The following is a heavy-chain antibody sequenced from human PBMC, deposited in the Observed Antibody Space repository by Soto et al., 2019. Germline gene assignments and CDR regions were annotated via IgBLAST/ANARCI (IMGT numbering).Heavy chain of an antibody. CDR3: ARGRRDYGGRNYYYGMDV. J-gene: IGHJ6*02. V-gene: IGHV4-34*01. CDR1: GGSFSGYY. Sequence: SETLSLTCAVYGGSFSGYYWSWIRQPPGKGLEWIGEINHSGSTNYNPSLKSRVTISVDTSKNQFSLKLSSVTAADTAVYYCARGRRDYGGRNYYYGMDVWGQGTTVTVSS. D-gene: IGHD4-17*01. CDR2: INHSGST.